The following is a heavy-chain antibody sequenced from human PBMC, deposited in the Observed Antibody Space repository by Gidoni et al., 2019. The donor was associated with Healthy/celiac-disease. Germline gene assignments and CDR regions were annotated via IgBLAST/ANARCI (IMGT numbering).Heavy chain of an antibody. J-gene: IGHJ4*02. CDR2: IYHSGST. CDR1: GYSISSGYY. Sequence: QVQLQASGPGLVKPSETLSLTCTVSGYSISSGYYWGWIRQPPGKGLEWIGSIYHSGSTPYNPSLKSRVTISVDTSKNQFSLKLSSVTAADTAVYYCARDPRDCSSTSCYVPLDYWGQGTLVTVSS. V-gene: IGHV4-38-2*02. D-gene: IGHD2-2*01. CDR3: ARDPRDCSSTSCYVPLDY.